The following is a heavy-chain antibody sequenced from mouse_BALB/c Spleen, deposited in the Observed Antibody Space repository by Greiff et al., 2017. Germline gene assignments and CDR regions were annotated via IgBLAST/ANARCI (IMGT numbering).Heavy chain of an antibody. CDR2: IDPANGNT. Sequence: DVQLQESGAELVKPGASVKLSCTASGFNIKDTYMHWVKQRPEQGLEWIGRIDPANGNTKYDPKFQGKATITADTSSNTAYLQLSSLTSEDTAVYYCARDWGYAMDYWGQGTSVTVSS. D-gene: IGHD4-1*01. V-gene: IGHV14-3*02. J-gene: IGHJ4*01. CDR3: ARDWGYAMDY. CDR1: GFNIKDTY.